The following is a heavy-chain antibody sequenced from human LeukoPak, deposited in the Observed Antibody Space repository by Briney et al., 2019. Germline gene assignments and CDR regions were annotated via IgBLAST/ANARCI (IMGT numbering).Heavy chain of an antibody. V-gene: IGHV3-30*02. D-gene: IGHD1-26*01. CDR1: GFTFSNYG. Sequence: PGGSLRLSCAASGFTFSNYGMNWVRQAPGKGLEWVAFMRFDGNNQYYADSVKGRFTISRDNSKNTLYLQMNSLRPEDTAVYYCAQGGGYSGWGQGTLVTVSS. J-gene: IGHJ4*02. CDR3: AQGGGYSG. CDR2: MRFDGNNQ.